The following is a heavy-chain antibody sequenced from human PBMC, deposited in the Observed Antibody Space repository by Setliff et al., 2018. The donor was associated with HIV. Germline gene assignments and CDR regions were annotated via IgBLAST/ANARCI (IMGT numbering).Heavy chain of an antibody. D-gene: IGHD6-19*01. CDR1: GGSIDNSF. V-gene: IGHV4-59*08. CDR3: ARHRQWLVHGFYYGMDV. CDR2: ISSSGSS. Sequence: SETLSLTCTVSGGSIDNSFWTWIRQPPGKGLEWIGYISSSGSSNYIPPLKSRVTMSLDTSKNQFSMKLNSITAADTAVYFCARHRQWLVHGFYYGMDVWGLGTTVTVSS. J-gene: IGHJ6*02.